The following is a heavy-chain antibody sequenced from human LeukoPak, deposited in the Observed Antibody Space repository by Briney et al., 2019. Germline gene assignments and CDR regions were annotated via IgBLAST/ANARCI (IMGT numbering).Heavy chain of an antibody. CDR1: GGSFSGYY. V-gene: IGHV4-34*01. CDR2: INHSGST. Sequence: SETLSLTCAVYGGSFSGYYWSWIRQPPGKGLEWIGEINHSGSTNYNPSLKSRVTISVDTSKNQFSLKLSSVTAADTAVYYCAREVGDFRSGYYVDYWGQGTLVTVSS. CDR3: AREVGDFRSGYYVDY. D-gene: IGHD3-3*01. J-gene: IGHJ4*02.